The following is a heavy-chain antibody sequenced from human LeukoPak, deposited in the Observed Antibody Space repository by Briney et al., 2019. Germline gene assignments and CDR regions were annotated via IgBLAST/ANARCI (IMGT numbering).Heavy chain of an antibody. J-gene: IGHJ6*02. V-gene: IGHV4-59*01. CDR2: ICYSGST. D-gene: IGHD6-13*01. CDR3: ARVGIAAAGTPDYYYGIDV. CDR1: GGSISIYY. Sequence: AETLSLTCAVSGGSISIYYWSWIRQPPGKGLEWVGYICYSGSTNYNPFLKSRVTISVDTSKNQFSLKLSSVTAADTAVYYCARVGIAAAGTPDYYYGIDVWGQGTTVTVSS.